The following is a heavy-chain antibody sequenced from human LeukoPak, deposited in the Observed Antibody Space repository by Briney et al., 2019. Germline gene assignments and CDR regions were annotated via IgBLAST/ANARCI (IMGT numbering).Heavy chain of an antibody. CDR2: ISSSSSYI. CDR3: AKNSDFWSGYYFAPAYYFDY. V-gene: IGHV3-21*04. CDR1: GFTFSGYS. J-gene: IGHJ4*02. Sequence: GGSLRLSCAASGFTFSGYSMNWVRQAPGKGLEWVSSISSSSSYIYYADSVKGRFTISRDNSKNTLYLQMNSLRAEDTAVYYCAKNSDFWSGYYFAPAYYFDYWGQGTLVTVSS. D-gene: IGHD3-3*01.